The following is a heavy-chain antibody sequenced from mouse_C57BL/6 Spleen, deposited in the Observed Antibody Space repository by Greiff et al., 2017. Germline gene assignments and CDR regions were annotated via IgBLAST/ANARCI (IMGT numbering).Heavy chain of an antibody. CDR3: ARGGDYYGRDAMDY. V-gene: IGHV1-50*01. J-gene: IGHJ4*01. D-gene: IGHD1-1*01. CDR2: IDPSDSYT. Sequence: VQLQQPGAELVKPGASVKLSCKASGYTFTSYWMQWVKQRPGQGLEWIGEIDPSDSYTNYNQKFKGKATLTVDTSSSTAYMQLSSLTSEDSAVYYCARGGDYYGRDAMDYWGQGTSVTVSS. CDR1: GYTFTSYW.